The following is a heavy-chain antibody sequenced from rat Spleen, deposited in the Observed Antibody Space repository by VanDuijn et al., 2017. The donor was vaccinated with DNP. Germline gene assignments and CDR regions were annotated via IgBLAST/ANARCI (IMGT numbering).Heavy chain of an antibody. J-gene: IGHJ2*01. CDR2: SSYDGGST. D-gene: IGHD1-4*01. V-gene: IGHV5-22*01. CDR1: GFNLRDYH. Sequence: EVQLVESGGGLVQPGRSLKLSCVASGFNLRDYHMAWVRQAPTKGLEWVAYSSYDGGSTYNGDSVKGRFTISRDNAKNTLYLQMNSLRSEDMATYYCSRHVLPLRVWDYWGQGVKVTVSS. CDR3: SRHVLPLRVWDY.